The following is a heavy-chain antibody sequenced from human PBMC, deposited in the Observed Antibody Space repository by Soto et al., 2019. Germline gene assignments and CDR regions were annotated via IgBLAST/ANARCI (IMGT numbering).Heavy chain of an antibody. CDR2: INPSGGST. CDR3: ARVFYDILTGSRIFDY. CDR1: GYTFTSYY. D-gene: IGHD3-9*01. J-gene: IGHJ4*02. V-gene: IGHV1-46*03. Sequence: GASVKVSCKASGYTFTSYYMHWVRQAPGQGLEWMGIINPSGGSTSYAQKFQGRVTMTRDTSTSTVSMELSSLRFEDTALYYCARVFYDILTGSRIFDYWGQGTLVTVSS.